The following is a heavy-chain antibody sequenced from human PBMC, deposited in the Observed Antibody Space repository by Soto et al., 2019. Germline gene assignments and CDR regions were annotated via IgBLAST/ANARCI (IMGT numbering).Heavy chain of an antibody. Sequence: PGGSLRLSCAASGFPFGENAMSWVRQAPGKGLEWVSGISDSGATTYYADSVRGRFTISRDNSKNTLYLQMKSLRAEDSVSYYCAKEDTSSGSLDYWGQGALVTVSS. CDR2: ISDSGATT. V-gene: IGHV3-23*01. CDR1: GFPFGENA. D-gene: IGHD6-19*01. CDR3: AKEDTSSGSLDY. J-gene: IGHJ4*02.